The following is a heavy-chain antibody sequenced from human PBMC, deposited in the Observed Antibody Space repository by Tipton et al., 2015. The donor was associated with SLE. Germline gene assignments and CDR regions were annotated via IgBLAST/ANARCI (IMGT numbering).Heavy chain of an antibody. V-gene: IGHV3-48*03. J-gene: IGHJ3*02. Sequence: SLRLSCAASGFTFTNYEMNWVRQAPGKGLEWVSYISSRGTTVYYADSVKGRFTISRDNAKNSLYLQMNSLRAEDTAVYYCARDEVVPTTISYAFDIWGQGTVVTVSS. CDR1: GFTFTNYE. D-gene: IGHD2-2*02. CDR3: ARDEVVPTTISYAFDI. CDR2: ISSRGTTV.